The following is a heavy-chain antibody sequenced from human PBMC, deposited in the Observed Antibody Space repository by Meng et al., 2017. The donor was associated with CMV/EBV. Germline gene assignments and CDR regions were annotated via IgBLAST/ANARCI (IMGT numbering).Heavy chain of an antibody. Sequence: TESTFSAYYMSCIRQAPGQGLEWLSYITTGGSLSYADSVKGRFTISRDNAKNSLFLQINSLRVEDTAVYYCARITILTGFHLDSWGQGTLVTVSS. J-gene: IGHJ4*02. CDR2: ITTGGSL. D-gene: IGHD3-9*01. V-gene: IGHV3-11*01. CDR1: ESTFSAYY. CDR3: ARITILTGFHLDS.